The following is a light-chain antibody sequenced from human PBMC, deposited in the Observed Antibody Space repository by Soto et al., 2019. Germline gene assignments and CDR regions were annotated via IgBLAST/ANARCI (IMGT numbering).Light chain of an antibody. Sequence: QSVLTQPPSASGAPGQRVTISCSGSSSNIGANYVYWYQQLPGTAPKLLISRDNQRPSGVPDRFSGSKTGTSASLAISGLRSEDETDFYCAAWDGSLSAYVFGTGTKVTVL. CDR3: AAWDGSLSAYV. J-gene: IGLJ1*01. CDR2: RDN. V-gene: IGLV1-47*01. CDR1: SSNIGANY.